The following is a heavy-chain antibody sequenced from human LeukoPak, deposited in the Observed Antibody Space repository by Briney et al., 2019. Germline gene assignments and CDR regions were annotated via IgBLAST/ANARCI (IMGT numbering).Heavy chain of an antibody. J-gene: IGHJ4*02. CDR2: ISGSGGST. V-gene: IGHV3-23*01. D-gene: IGHD3-3*01. Sequence: GGSLRLSCAASGFTFSSYAMSWVRQAPGKGLEWVSAISGSGGSTYYADSVKGRFTISRDNSKNTLYLQMNSLRAEDTAVYYCAKSSNYDFWSGYFIFDYWGQGTLVTVSS. CDR3: AKSSNYDFWSGYFIFDY. CDR1: GFTFSSYA.